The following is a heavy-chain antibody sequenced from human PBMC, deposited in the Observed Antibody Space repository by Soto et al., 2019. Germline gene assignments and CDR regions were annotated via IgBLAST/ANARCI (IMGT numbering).Heavy chain of an antibody. Sequence: ASVKVSCKASGYTFTSYYMHWVRQAPGQGLEWMGIINPSGGSTSYAQKFQGRVTMTRDTSTSTVYMELSSLRSEDTAVYYCARSAIASGIYYGMDVWGQGTTVTVSS. J-gene: IGHJ6*02. V-gene: IGHV1-46*01. CDR2: INPSGGST. D-gene: IGHD2-2*02. CDR3: ARSAIASGIYYGMDV. CDR1: GYTFTSYY.